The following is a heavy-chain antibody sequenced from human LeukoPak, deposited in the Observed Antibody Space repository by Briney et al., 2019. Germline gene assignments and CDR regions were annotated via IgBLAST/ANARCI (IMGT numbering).Heavy chain of an antibody. V-gene: IGHV4-30-2*01. CDR1: GGSISSGGYS. CDR2: MYQSGST. J-gene: IGHJ4*02. Sequence: SETLSLTCTVSGGSISSGGYSWSWIRQPPGKGLEWIGYMYQSGSTYYNLSLKSRVTISGDRSKNQFSLKLTSVTAADTAVYYCARASDYGHPAYYFDFWGRGTLVTVSS. D-gene: IGHD4-17*01. CDR3: ARASDYGHPAYYFDF.